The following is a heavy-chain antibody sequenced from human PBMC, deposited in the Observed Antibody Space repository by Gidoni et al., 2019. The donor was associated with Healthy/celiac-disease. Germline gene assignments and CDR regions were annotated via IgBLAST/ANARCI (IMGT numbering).Heavy chain of an antibody. CDR1: GGSISSSSYY. V-gene: IGHV4-39*01. CDR3: AKGYSSGWGDWFDP. Sequence: QLQLQESGPGLVKPSETLSLTCTVSGGSISSSSYYWGWIRQPPGKGLAWIGSIYYSGSTYYNPSLKSRVTISVDTSKNQFSLKLSSVTAADTAVYYCAKGYSSGWGDWFDPWGQGTLVTVSS. D-gene: IGHD6-19*01. J-gene: IGHJ5*02. CDR2: IYYSGST.